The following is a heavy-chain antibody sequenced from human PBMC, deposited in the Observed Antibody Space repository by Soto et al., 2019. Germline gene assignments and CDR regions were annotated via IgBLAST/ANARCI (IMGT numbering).Heavy chain of an antibody. V-gene: IGHV4-59*01. Sequence: PSETLSLTCTVSGGSISSYYWSWIRQPPGKGLEWIGYIYYSGSTNYNPSLKSRVTISVDTSKNQFSLKLSSVTAADTAVYYCARYHSSYWNYFYYGMDVWGQGTTVTVSS. CDR3: ARYHSSYWNYFYYGMDV. D-gene: IGHD1-1*01. CDR1: GGSISSYY. CDR2: IYYSGST. J-gene: IGHJ6*02.